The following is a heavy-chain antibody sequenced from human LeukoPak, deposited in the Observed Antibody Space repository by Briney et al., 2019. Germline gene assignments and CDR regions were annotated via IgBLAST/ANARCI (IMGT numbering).Heavy chain of an antibody. D-gene: IGHD1-26*01. CDR3: AREQHKFKWELLYYFDY. J-gene: IGHJ4*02. V-gene: IGHV3-11*04. CDR2: ISSSGSTI. CDR1: GFTFSDYY. Sequence: GGSLRLSCAASGFTFSDYYMSWIRQAPGKGLEWVSYISSSGSTIYYADSVKGRFTISRDNAKNSLYLQMNSLRAEDTAVYYCAREQHKFKWELLYYFDYWGQGTLVTVSS.